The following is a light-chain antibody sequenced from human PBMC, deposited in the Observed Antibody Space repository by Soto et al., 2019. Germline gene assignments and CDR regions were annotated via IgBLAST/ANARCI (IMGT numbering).Light chain of an antibody. Sequence: EIVLAQSPGTLSLSPGEGATLSCRASQSVSSSYIAWYQQRPGQTPSLLIYGASSRATGIPDRFSGSGSGSDFTPAISRLEPEDFAVYYCQHYGGAPLTFGQGTRLEIK. CDR3: QHYGGAPLT. V-gene: IGKV3-20*01. CDR1: QSVSSSY. CDR2: GAS. J-gene: IGKJ5*01.